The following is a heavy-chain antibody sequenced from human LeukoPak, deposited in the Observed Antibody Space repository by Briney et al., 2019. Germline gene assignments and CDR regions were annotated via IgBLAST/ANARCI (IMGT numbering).Heavy chain of an antibody. Sequence: GSLRLSCAASGFTFSSYAMSWVRQAPGKGLEWVSAISGSGSSTYYADSVKGRFTISRDNSKNTLYLQMNSLRAEDTAVYYCAKVGDRRIFGVVIIPVDYWGQGTLVTVSS. CDR3: AKVGDRRIFGVVIIPVDY. CDR2: ISGSGSST. CDR1: GFTFSSYA. V-gene: IGHV3-23*01. D-gene: IGHD3-3*01. J-gene: IGHJ4*02.